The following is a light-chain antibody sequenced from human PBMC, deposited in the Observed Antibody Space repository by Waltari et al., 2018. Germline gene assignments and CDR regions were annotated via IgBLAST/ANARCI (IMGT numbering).Light chain of an antibody. CDR3: QQYDTSPLT. V-gene: IGKV3-20*01. Sequence: ETVLTQSPGTLSLSPGERATLSCRASQSVGRNYLAWYQQKPGQAPRLLIFDTSSMATGIPDRFSGSGSGTDFTLTISRLEPEDFAVYYCQQYDTSPLTFGGGTKVEFK. J-gene: IGKJ4*01. CDR2: DTS. CDR1: QSVGRNY.